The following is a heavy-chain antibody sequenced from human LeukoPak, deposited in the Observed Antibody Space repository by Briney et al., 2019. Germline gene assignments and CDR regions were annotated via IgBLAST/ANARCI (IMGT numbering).Heavy chain of an antibody. CDR3: AKRGCRSGGSCSYYYYYYMDV. J-gene: IGHJ6*03. D-gene: IGHD2-15*01. V-gene: IGHV3-23*01. CDR2: ISGSGGST. CDR1: GFTFSSYA. Sequence: GGSLRLSCAASGFTFSSYAMSWVRQAPGKGLEWVSAISGSGGSTYYADSVKGRFTISRDNSKNTLYLQMNSLRAEDTAVYYCAKRGCRSGGSCSYYYYYYMDVWGKGTTVTVSS.